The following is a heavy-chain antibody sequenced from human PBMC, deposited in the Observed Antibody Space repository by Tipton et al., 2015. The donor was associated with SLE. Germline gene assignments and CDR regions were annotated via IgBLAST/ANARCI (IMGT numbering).Heavy chain of an antibody. CDR1: GFTFDDYA. CDR3: VKDIRSGWYYFDY. CDR2: IGWNSAYI. Sequence: SLRLSCAASGFTFDDYAMHWVRQAPGKGLEWVSGIGWNSAYIGYADSVEGRFTISRDNSKKMLYLQMDSLRADDTAIYYCVKDIRSGWYYFDYWGQGTVVSVSS. J-gene: IGHJ4*02. D-gene: IGHD6-19*01. V-gene: IGHV3-9*01.